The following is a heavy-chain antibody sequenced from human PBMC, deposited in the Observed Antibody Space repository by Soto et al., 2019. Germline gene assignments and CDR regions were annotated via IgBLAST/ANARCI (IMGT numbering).Heavy chain of an antibody. CDR3: ASRKKLDIVVVVAATRAHFDI. CDR2: IYYSGST. D-gene: IGHD2-15*01. V-gene: IGHV4-39*01. J-gene: IGHJ3*02. Sequence: QLQLQESGPGLVKPSETLSLTCTVSGGSISSSSYYWGWIRQPPGKGLEWIGSIYYSGSTYYNPSLKSRVTISVDTSKNQFSLKLSSVTAADPAVYYCASRKKLDIVVVVAATRAHFDIWGQGTMVTVSS. CDR1: GGSISSSSYY.